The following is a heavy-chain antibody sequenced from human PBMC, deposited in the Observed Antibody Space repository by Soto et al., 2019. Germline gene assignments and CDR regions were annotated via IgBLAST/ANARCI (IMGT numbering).Heavy chain of an antibody. D-gene: IGHD1-1*01. CDR1: VASISVLY. V-gene: IGHV4-4*07. J-gene: IGHJ5*02. CDR3: VRDGTKNLRDWFDP. CDR2: IYATGTT. Sequence: SETLSVTCTFSVASISVLYWSWIRKSAGKGLEWIGRIYATGTTDYNPSLKSRVMMSVDTSKKQFSLKLRSVTAADTAVYYCVRDGTKNLRDWFDPWGQGISVTVSS.